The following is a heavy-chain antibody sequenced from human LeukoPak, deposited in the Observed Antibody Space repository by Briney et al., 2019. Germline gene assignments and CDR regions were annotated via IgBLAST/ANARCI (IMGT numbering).Heavy chain of an antibody. V-gene: IGHV4-39*02. CDR1: GGSISSSSYY. CDR3: AREATYYYDSSGYSYAFDI. D-gene: IGHD3-22*01. CDR2: IYPSGST. Sequence: SETLSLTCTVSGGSISSSSYYWGWIRQPPGKGLEWIGNIYPSGSTYYNASLKGRLTISVDTSKNQFSLKLSSVTAADTAVYYCAREATYYYDSSGYSYAFDIWGQGTMVTVSS. J-gene: IGHJ3*02.